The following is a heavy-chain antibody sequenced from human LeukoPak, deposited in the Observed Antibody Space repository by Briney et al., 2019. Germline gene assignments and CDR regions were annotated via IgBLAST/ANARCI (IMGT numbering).Heavy chain of an antibody. CDR1: GGSISSDDHY. Sequence: SETLSLTCTVSGGSISSDDHYWSWIRPPPGKGLEWIVYIYYSGSTYYNPSLKSRVTISVDRSKNQFSLKLSSVTAADTAVYYCARERAKFYYDSSAENWYFDLWGRGTLVTVSS. D-gene: IGHD3-22*01. CDR2: IYYSGST. V-gene: IGHV4-30-4*01. J-gene: IGHJ2*01. CDR3: ARERAKFYYDSSAENWYFDL.